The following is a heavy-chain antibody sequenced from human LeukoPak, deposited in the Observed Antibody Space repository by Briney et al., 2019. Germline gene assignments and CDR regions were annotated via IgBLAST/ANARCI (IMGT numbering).Heavy chain of an antibody. Sequence: SETLSLTCTVSGGYSISSGPYYWGWIRQPAGKGLEWIGSIYDSGTTYYNPSLKSRVTISVDRSKNQFSLKLSSVTAADTAVYYCARLITMVRGVPRFYFDYWGQGTLVTVSS. CDR2: IYDSGTT. D-gene: IGHD3-10*01. CDR1: GGYSISSGPYY. J-gene: IGHJ4*02. V-gene: IGHV4-39*07. CDR3: ARLITMVRGVPRFYFDY.